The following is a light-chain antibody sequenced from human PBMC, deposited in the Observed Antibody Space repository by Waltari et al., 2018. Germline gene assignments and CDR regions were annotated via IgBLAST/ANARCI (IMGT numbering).Light chain of an antibody. CDR1: SNDIGAYNF. CDR3: SSFTKNHTLV. CDR2: EVR. J-gene: IGLJ3*02. V-gene: IGLV2-14*01. Sequence: QSALTQAASVSGSPGQSITVSCSGTSNDIGAYNFVSWYQQYPGKAPKLMIYEVRNRPSGMSGRFSGSKSGNTAFLTISGLQAEDEADYYCSSFTKNHTLVFGGGTKVTVL.